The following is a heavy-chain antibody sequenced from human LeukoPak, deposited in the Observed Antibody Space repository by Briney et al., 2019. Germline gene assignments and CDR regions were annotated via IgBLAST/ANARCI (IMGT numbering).Heavy chain of an antibody. V-gene: IGHV1-18*04. Sequence: GASVTVSCKASGYTFSSYGISWVRQAPGQGPEWMGWISAYNGNTNYVQKLRGRVTMTTDTSTSTAYMELRSLRSDDTAMYYCARVDILTGYYHFDYWGQGTLVTVSS. CDR3: ARVDILTGYYHFDY. CDR1: GYTFSSYG. D-gene: IGHD3-9*01. CDR2: ISAYNGNT. J-gene: IGHJ4*02.